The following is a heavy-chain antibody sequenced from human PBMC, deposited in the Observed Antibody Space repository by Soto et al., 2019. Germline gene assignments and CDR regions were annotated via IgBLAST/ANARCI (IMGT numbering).Heavy chain of an antibody. V-gene: IGHV3-30*18. CDR2: ISYDGNKQ. D-gene: IGHD6-19*01. Sequence: QVQLVESGGGVVQPGRSLRLSCAASGFTFNSYDMHWVRQAPGKGLEWVAVISYDGNKQYYADSVKGRFTISRDNSKNTLYLQMNSLRAEDTALYYCAKDYSSGWHCFDYWGQGTLVTVSS. CDR1: GFTFNSYD. CDR3: AKDYSSGWHCFDY. J-gene: IGHJ4*02.